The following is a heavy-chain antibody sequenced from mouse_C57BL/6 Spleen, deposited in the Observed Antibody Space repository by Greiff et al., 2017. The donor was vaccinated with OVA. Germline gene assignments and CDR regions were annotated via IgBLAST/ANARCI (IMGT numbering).Heavy chain of an antibody. CDR1: GYSITSGYY. D-gene: IGHD3-1*01. J-gene: IGHJ1*03. CDR2: ISYDGSN. V-gene: IGHV3-6*01. CDR3: AREGSSGYFDV. Sequence: EVQLVESGPGLVKPSQSLSLTCSVTGYSITSGYYWNWIRQFPGNKLEWMGYISYDGSNNYNPSLKNRISITRDTSKNQFFLKLNSVTTEDTATYYCAREGSSGYFDVWGTGTTVTVSS.